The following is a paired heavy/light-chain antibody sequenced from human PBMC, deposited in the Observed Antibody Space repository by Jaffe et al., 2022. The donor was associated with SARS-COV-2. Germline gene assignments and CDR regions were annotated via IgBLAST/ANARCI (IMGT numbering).Light chain of an antibody. CDR3: QHYDNLRWT. Sequence: DIRMTQSPSSLSASVGDRVTITCQASQDISIYLNWYQHKPGKAPKLLIYDASNLETGVPSRFSGSGSGTDFIFTISSLQPEDVATYYCQHYDNLRWTFGQGTKVEIE. CDR1: QDISIY. J-gene: IGKJ1*01. V-gene: IGKV1-33*01. CDR2: DAS.
Heavy chain of an antibody. V-gene: IGHV3-53*02. Sequence: EVQLVETGGGLIQPGGSLRLSCAASGFIVSSNYMSWVRQAPGKGLEWVSVIYAGGSTFYADSVKGRFTISRDDSKNTLYLQMNSLRDEDTAVYYCARDRGGPHDYWGQGTLVTVSS. CDR1: GFIVSSNY. CDR2: IYAGGST. D-gene: IGHD3-10*01. CDR3: ARDRGGPHDY. J-gene: IGHJ4*02.